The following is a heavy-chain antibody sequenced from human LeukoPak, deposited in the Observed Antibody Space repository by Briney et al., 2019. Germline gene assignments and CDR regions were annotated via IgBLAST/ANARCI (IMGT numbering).Heavy chain of an antibody. J-gene: IGHJ4*02. CDR2: IHANPKTI. Sequence: PGGSLRLSCEGSGFTFRDYQMSWIRQAPGKGLEWISYIHANPKTIYYADSAKGRFTISRDNAKNSLYLQMNSLRVDDTAVYYCARSGYGDFDYWGQGARVIVSS. V-gene: IGHV3-11*01. D-gene: IGHD5-12*01. CDR3: ARSGYGDFDY. CDR1: GFTFRDYQ.